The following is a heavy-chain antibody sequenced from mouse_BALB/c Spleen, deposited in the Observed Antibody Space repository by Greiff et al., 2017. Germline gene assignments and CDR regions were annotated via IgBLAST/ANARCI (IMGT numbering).Heavy chain of an antibody. CDR3: AREVRRVFDY. CDR2: ISYSGST. D-gene: IGHD2-14*01. Sequence: VQLKESGPGLVKPSQSLSLTCTVTGYSITSDYAWNWIRQFPGNKLEWMGYISYSGSTSYNPSLKSRISITRDTSKNQFFLQLNSVTTEDTATYYCAREVRRVFDYWGQGTTLTVSS. CDR1: GYSITSDYA. J-gene: IGHJ2*01. V-gene: IGHV3-2*02.